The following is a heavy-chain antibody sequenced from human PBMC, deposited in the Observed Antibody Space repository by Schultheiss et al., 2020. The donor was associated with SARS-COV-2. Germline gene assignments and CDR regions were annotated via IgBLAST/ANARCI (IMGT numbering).Heavy chain of an antibody. V-gene: IGHV3-30*18. CDR1: GFTFSRHG. CDR3: AKDTISGDDYYGMDV. D-gene: IGHD2-21*01. J-gene: IGHJ6*02. Sequence: GESLKISCAASGFTFSRHGIHWVRQAPGKGLEWVAAISYDGSKQYYADSVKGRFTISRDNAKNSLYLQMNSLRAEDTAVYYCAKDTISGDDYYGMDVWGQGTTVTVSS. CDR2: ISYDGSKQ.